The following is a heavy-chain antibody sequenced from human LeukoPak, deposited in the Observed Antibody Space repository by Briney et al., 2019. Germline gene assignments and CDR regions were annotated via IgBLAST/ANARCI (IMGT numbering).Heavy chain of an antibody. CDR3: ARDTWDGYDYYFDY. J-gene: IGHJ4*02. Sequence: PGGSLRLSCAASGFTFSNYGMHWVRQAPGKGLEWVALIWYDGSKKYYVDSVKGRFTISRDNSKNTLYLQMNSLRAEDTAVYYCARDTWDGYDYYFDYWGQGTLVTVSS. CDR2: IWYDGSKK. V-gene: IGHV3-33*01. D-gene: IGHD5-12*01. CDR1: GFTFSNYG.